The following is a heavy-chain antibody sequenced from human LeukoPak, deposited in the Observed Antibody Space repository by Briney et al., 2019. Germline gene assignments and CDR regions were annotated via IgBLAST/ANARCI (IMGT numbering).Heavy chain of an antibody. CDR3: ARDFHYYDSSGYYYYFDY. D-gene: IGHD3-22*01. Sequence: GGSLRLSCAASGFTFSSYAMSWVRQAPGKGLEWVANINQDGSEKHYVDSVKGRFTISRDNAKNSLYLQLNSLRAEDTAVYYCARDFHYYDSSGYYYYFDYWGQGTLVTVSS. J-gene: IGHJ4*02. CDR2: INQDGSEK. CDR1: GFTFSSYA. V-gene: IGHV3-7*01.